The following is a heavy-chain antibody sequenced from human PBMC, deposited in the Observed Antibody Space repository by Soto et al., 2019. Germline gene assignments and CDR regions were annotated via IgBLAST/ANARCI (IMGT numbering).Heavy chain of an antibody. V-gene: IGHV1-46*03. D-gene: IGHD6-19*01. CDR3: CRAPFASGSGWHDY. CDR1: GYAFTTYY. J-gene: IGHJ4*02. Sequence: ASVKVSCKASGYAFTTYYIHWVRQAPGQGLEWMGIINPNSGSTSSAQIFQGRVTMTRDTSTSTVHMELSSLRSEDTAVYYCCRAPFASGSGWHDYWGQGTLVTVSS. CDR2: INPNSGST.